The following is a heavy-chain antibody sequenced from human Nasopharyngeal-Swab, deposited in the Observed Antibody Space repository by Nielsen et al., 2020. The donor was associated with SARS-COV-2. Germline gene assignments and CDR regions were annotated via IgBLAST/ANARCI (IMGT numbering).Heavy chain of an antibody. V-gene: IGHV1-58*01. J-gene: IGHJ3*02. D-gene: IGHD6-19*01. Sequence: SVTVSCKASGFTFTRSAVQWVRQARGQRLEWIGWIVVGSGNTNYAQKFQERVTITRDMSTSTAYMELSSLRSEDTAVYYCAVASSGWYFPQGAFDIWGQGTMVTVSS. CDR1: GFTFTRSA. CDR3: AVASSGWYFPQGAFDI. CDR2: IVVGSGNT.